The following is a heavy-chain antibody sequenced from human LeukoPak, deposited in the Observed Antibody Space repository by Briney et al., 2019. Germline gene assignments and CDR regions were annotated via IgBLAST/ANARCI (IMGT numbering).Heavy chain of an antibody. V-gene: IGHV3-21*01. Sequence: GGSLRLSCAASGFTFSSYMMNWVCQAPGKGLEWVSSINSGSTYTYYTESVKGRFTVSRDNAKNSLFLQMNSLRAEDTAIYYCARSLTTLTYEGYWGQGTLVTVSS. CDR2: INSGSTYT. D-gene: IGHD1-1*01. CDR3: ARSLTTLTYEGY. CDR1: GFTFSSYM. J-gene: IGHJ4*02.